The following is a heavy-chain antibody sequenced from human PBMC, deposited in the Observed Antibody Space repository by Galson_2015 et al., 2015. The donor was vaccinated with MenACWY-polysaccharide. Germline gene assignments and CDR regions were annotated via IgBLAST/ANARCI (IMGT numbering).Heavy chain of an antibody. Sequence: ETLSLTCTVSHDSISSSSWSWLRQPADKGLEWIGRIHATGSTTYNPSFRSRVTMSVDLPKNTFSLRLTSVTASDTAIYYCARRSLGNWYFDLWGRGTLVTVSS. V-gene: IGHV4-4*07. CDR1: HDSISSSS. J-gene: IGHJ2*01. CDR3: ARRSLGNWYFDL. D-gene: IGHD7-27*01. CDR2: IHATGST.